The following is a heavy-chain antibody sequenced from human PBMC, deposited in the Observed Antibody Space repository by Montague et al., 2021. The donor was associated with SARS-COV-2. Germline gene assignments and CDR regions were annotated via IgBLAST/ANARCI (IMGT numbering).Heavy chain of an antibody. CDR2: INHSGST. D-gene: IGHD3-10*01. Sequence: SETLSLTCAVYGGSFSGYYWSWIRQPPGKGLEWIREINHSGSTNXNPSLKSRVTISVDTSKNQFSLKLSSVTAADTAVYYCARGRRILLWFGELLSGGDYYGMDVWGQGTTVTVSS. CDR3: ARGRRILLWFGELLSGGDYYGMDV. V-gene: IGHV4-34*01. CDR1: GGSFSGYY. J-gene: IGHJ6*02.